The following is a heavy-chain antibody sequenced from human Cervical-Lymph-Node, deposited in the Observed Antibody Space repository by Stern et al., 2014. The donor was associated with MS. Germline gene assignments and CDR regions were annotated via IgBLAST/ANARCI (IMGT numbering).Heavy chain of an antibody. V-gene: IGHV3-11*01. CDR1: RFTFSNYY. Sequence: VQLVESGGDLVKPGGSLRLSCEASRFTFSNYYMSWIRQAPGQGLEWISGIVPGGGRTYYAEYVRGWFTITTDQPKNSMYLRMNSLRAGDTAVYYCARESAEYHRSSQRTQSSGLDVWGQGTTVTVSS. J-gene: IGHJ6*02. CDR3: ARESAEYHRSSQRTQSSGLDV. D-gene: IGHD6-6*01. CDR2: IVPGGGRT.